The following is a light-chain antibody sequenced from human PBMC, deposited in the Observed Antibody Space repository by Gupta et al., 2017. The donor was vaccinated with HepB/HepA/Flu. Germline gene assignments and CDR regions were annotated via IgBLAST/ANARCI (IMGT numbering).Light chain of an antibody. V-gene: IGLV1-44*01. J-gene: IGLJ3*02. Sequence: QSVLTQPPSASGTPGQRVTISCSGGSSNIDSNPVHWHQQLPGMAPNVLIHSNDQRPSGVPDRFSGSKSGTTASLAISGLQSEDEADSLCAAWDDSLNGWVFGGGTKLTVL. CDR3: AAWDDSLNGWV. CDR2: SND. CDR1: SSNIDSNP.